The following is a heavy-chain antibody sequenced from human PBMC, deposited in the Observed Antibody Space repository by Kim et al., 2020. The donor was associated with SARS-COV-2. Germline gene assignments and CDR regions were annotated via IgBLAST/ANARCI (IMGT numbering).Heavy chain of an antibody. V-gene: IGHV6-1*01. Sequence: SVKSRITINPDTSRNQFSLQLNSVTPEDTAVYYCARDLDYGDYEMGWFDPWGQGTLVTVSS. J-gene: IGHJ5*02. D-gene: IGHD4-17*01. CDR3: ARDLDYGDYEMGWFDP.